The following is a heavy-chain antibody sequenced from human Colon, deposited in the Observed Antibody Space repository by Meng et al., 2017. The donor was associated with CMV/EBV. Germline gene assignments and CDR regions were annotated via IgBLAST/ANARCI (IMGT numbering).Heavy chain of an antibody. Sequence: GGSLRLSCTASGFTFSTYDFHWVRQPTGKGLEWVSSIGTVGDTYSIGSVKGRFIISRDNSRGMLFLDVTSLRADDTAVYYCVTGGYCTGITCAPFYWGQGTLVTVS. V-gene: IGHV3-13*01. CDR3: VTGGYCTGITCAPFY. J-gene: IGHJ4*02. CDR2: IGTVGDT. CDR1: GFTFSTYD. D-gene: IGHD2-8*02.